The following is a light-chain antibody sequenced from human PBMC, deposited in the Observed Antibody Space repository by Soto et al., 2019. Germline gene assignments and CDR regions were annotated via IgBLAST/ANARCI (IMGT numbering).Light chain of an antibody. CDR1: SSDVGRYDY. Sequence: QSALTQPPSVSGSPGQSVTISCAGTSSDVGRYDYVSWYQQHPGKAPKHIMYEVGNRPSGVPDRFSGSKSGNTASLTISGLQAEDEGDYYCCSFAGGTVVFGTGTKVTVL. J-gene: IGLJ1*01. CDR3: CSFAGGTVV. V-gene: IGLV2-11*01. CDR2: EVG.